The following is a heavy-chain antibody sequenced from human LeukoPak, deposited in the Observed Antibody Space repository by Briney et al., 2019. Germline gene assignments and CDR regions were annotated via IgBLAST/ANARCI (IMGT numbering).Heavy chain of an antibody. D-gene: IGHD1-26*01. CDR1: GFAFSSYA. CDR2: IRVSSSSI. CDR3: ARDRVGATEFDY. Sequence: GGSLRLSCAASGFAFSSYAMSWVRQAPGKGLEWISYIRVSSSSITYADSVKGRFTTSRDNAQNSFYLQMHSLRADDTAVYYCARDRVGATEFDYWGQGTLVTVSS. J-gene: IGHJ4*02. V-gene: IGHV3-48*04.